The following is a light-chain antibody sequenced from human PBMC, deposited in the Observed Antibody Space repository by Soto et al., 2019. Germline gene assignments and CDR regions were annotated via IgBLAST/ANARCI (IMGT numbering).Light chain of an antibody. CDR1: QSVSSSY. Sequence: EIVLPQSLGTLSLSPGERAPLSCRARQSVSSSYLAWYQQKPGQAPSLLIYGASTRATGIPARFSGSGSGTDFILTISSLEPEDFAVYYCQQRSNWPPTWTFGQGTKVDI. J-gene: IGKJ1*01. CDR3: QQRSNWPPTWT. V-gene: IGKV3D-20*02. CDR2: GAS.